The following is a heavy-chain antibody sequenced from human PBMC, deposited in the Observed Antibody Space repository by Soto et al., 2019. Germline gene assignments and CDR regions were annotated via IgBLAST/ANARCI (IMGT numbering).Heavy chain of an antibody. CDR1: GFTFSSYS. CDR3: ARGPRIAAAGGIDY. J-gene: IGHJ4*02. V-gene: IGHV3-21*01. D-gene: IGHD6-13*01. Sequence: GGSLRLSCAASGFTFSSYSMNWVRQAPGKGLEWVSSISSSSSYIYYADSVKGRFTISRDNAKNSLYLQMNSLRAEDTAVYYCARGPRIAAAGGIDYWAQGTLVTVSS. CDR2: ISSSSSYI.